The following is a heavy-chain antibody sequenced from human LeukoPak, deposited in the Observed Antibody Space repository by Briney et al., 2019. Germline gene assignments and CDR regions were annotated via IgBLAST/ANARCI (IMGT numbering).Heavy chain of an antibody. D-gene: IGHD3-16*02. V-gene: IGHV3-73*01. J-gene: IGHJ4*02. CDR2: IRSKANSYAT. CDR1: GFAFSGSA. CDR3: TRRADTFGGVIVLGSEDY. Sequence: GGSLRLSCAASGFAFSGSAMHWVRQASGKGLEWVGRIRSKANSYATAYAASVKGRFTISRDDSKNTAYLQMNSLKTEDTAVYYCTRRADTFGGVIVLGSEDYWGQGTLVTVSS.